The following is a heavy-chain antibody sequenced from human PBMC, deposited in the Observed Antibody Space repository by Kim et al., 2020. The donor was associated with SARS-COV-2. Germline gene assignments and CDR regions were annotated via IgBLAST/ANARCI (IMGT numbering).Heavy chain of an antibody. CDR1: GGSFSGYY. J-gene: IGHJ4*02. D-gene: IGHD4-17*01. Sequence: SETLSLTCAVYGGSFSGYYWSWIRQPPGKGLEWIGEINHSGSTNYNPSLKSRVTISVDTSKNQFSLKLSSVTAADTAVYYCARAPRDYGDFDYWGQGTLVTVSS. V-gene: IGHV4-34*01. CDR2: INHSGST. CDR3: ARAPRDYGDFDY.